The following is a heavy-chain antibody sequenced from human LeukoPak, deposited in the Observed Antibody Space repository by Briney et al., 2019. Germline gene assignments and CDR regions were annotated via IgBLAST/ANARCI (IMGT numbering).Heavy chain of an antibody. CDR1: GYTFTSYG. J-gene: IGHJ4*02. Sequence: ASVKVSCKASGYTFTSYGISWVRQAPGQGLEWMGWISAYNGNTNYAQKLQGRVTMTTDTSTSTAYMELRSLRSDDTAVYYCARDFYYYDRSGYYPDYWGQGTLVTVSS. D-gene: IGHD3-22*01. V-gene: IGHV1-18*01. CDR2: ISAYNGNT. CDR3: ARDFYYYDRSGYYPDY.